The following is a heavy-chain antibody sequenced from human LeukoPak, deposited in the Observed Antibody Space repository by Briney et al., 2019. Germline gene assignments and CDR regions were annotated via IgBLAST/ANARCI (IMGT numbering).Heavy chain of an antibody. V-gene: IGHV4-30-2*01. Sequence: PLQTLSLTCAVSGGSISSGGYSWSWIRQPPGKGLEWIGYIYHSGSTYYNPSLKSRVTISVDRSKNQFSLKLSSVTAADTAVYYCARVTGGNSVGFDYWGQGTLVTVSS. CDR2: IYHSGST. CDR3: ARVTGGNSVGFDY. J-gene: IGHJ4*02. D-gene: IGHD4-23*01. CDR1: GGSISSGGYS.